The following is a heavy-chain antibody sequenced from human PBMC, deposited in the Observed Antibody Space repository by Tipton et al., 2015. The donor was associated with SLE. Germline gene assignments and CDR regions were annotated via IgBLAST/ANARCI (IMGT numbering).Heavy chain of an antibody. CDR2: LYYTGRT. J-gene: IGHJ4*02. CDR3: ARPGGGYNDYYFDS. V-gene: IGHV4-59*12. CDR1: GGSIRNYY. Sequence: TLSLTCTVSGGSIRNYYWSWIRQPPGKGLEWIGYLYYTGRTHYNPSLNSRVTISVDTSKKQFSLKLSSVTAADTAVYYCARPGGGYNDYYFDSWGQGTLVTVSS. D-gene: IGHD5-24*01.